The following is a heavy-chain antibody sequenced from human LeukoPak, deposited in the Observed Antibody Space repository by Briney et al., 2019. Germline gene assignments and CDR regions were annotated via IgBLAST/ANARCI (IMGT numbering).Heavy chain of an antibody. Sequence: ASVKVSCKASGGTFSSYSVSWVRQAPGQGLEWMGRIIPIFGTANYAQKFQGRVMITTDESTSTAYMELSSLRSEDTAVYYCASKHLRGYSYDPAEVYFDYWGQGTLVTVSS. CDR3: ASKHLRGYSYDPAEVYFDY. V-gene: IGHV1-69*05. CDR1: GGTFSSYS. J-gene: IGHJ4*02. CDR2: IIPIFGTA. D-gene: IGHD5-18*01.